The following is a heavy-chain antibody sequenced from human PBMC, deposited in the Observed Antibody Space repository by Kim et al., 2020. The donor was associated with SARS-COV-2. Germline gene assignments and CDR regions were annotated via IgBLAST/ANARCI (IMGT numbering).Heavy chain of an antibody. Sequence: GGSLRLSCAASGLTFSTYGMSWVRQAPGKGLEWVSSIGYGGTVTYYADSVKGRFTISRDNSKNTLYLQMNSLGVEDTALYFCARDPNGDYIGTFDIWGRGTMVTSLF. CDR1: GLTFSTYG. D-gene: IGHD4-17*01. J-gene: IGHJ3*02. V-gene: IGHV3-23*01. CDR3: ARDPNGDYIGTFDI. CDR2: IGYGGTVT.